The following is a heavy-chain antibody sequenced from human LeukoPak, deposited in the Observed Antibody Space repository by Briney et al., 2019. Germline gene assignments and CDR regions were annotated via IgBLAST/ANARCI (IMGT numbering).Heavy chain of an antibody. CDR3: AREGGPATLLYYFDY. J-gene: IGHJ4*02. V-gene: IGHV3-30-3*01. CDR1: GFSFSTYS. CDR2: ISSDGSNR. D-gene: IGHD3-10*01. Sequence: PGRSLRLSCAASGFSFSTYSMHWVRQTPGKGLEWVAFISSDGSNRYNADSVKGRFTISRDNSRNTLSLHMTSLKAEDSAVYYCAREGGPATLLYYFDYWGQGTLVTVSS.